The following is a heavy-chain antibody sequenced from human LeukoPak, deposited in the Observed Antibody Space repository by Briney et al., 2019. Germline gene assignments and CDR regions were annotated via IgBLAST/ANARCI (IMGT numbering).Heavy chain of an antibody. J-gene: IGHJ4*02. D-gene: IGHD3-22*01. CDR2: ISGSGGST. Sequence: GASLRLSCAASGFTFSSYAMSWVRQAPGKGLEWVSAISGSGGSTYYADSVKGRFTISRDNSKNTLYLQMNSLRAEDTAVYYCAKDRDYDSSGYPNWGQGTLATVSS. V-gene: IGHV3-23*01. CDR1: GFTFSSYA. CDR3: AKDRDYDSSGYPN.